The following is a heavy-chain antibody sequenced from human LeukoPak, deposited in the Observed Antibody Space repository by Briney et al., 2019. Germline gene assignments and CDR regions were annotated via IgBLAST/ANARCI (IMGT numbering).Heavy chain of an antibody. CDR2: IKSDGST. Sequence: GGSLRLSCAASGFTFSTYWMHWVRQAPGKGLVWVSRIKSDGSTNYADSVKGRFTISRDSAKNTLSLQMNSLRPEDTGVYYCARAPSEIGGYYPEYFRHWGRGTLVTVSS. CDR3: ARAPSEIGGYYPEYFRH. CDR1: GFTFSTYW. J-gene: IGHJ1*01. V-gene: IGHV3-74*01. D-gene: IGHD3-22*01.